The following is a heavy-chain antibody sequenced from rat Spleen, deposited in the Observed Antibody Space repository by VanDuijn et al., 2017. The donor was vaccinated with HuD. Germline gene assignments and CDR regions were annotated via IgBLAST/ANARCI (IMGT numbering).Heavy chain of an antibody. Sequence: EVQLVESDGGLVQPGRSLKLSCAASGFTFSNYYMAWVRQAPTKGLEWVAYISIGGGTTFYRDSVKGRFTISRDDAKSTLYLQMDSLRSEDTATYYCARHGVGNYFDYWGQGVMVTVSS. D-gene: IGHD4-3*01. J-gene: IGHJ2*01. CDR2: ISIGGGTT. CDR1: GFTFSNYY. V-gene: IGHV5-25*01. CDR3: ARHGVGNYFDY.